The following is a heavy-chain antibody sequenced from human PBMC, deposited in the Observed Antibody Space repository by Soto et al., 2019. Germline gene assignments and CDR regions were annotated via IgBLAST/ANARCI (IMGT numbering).Heavy chain of an antibody. CDR2: INHSGST. V-gene: IGHV4-34*01. CDR3: ARGGRLNWFDP. CDR1: GGSCIGYY. D-gene: IGHD4-17*01. Sequence: LETHPLTSAVYGGSCIGYYWSWIRQPPGKGLEWIGEINHSGSTNYNPSLKSRVTISVDTSKNQFSLKLSSVTAADTAVYYCARGGRLNWFDPWGQGTLVTVSS. J-gene: IGHJ5*02.